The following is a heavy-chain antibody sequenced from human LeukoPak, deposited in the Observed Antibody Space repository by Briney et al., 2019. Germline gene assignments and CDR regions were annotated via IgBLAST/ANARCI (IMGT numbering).Heavy chain of an antibody. D-gene: IGHD3-3*01. J-gene: IGHJ5*02. CDR2: IIPIFGTA. CDR3: AIPGYDFHP. V-gene: IGHV1-69*13. Sequence: SVKVSCKASKYTLTDHDIHWVRQALGQRLEWMGGIIPIFGTANYAQKFQGRVTITADESTSTAYMELSSLRSEDTAVYYCAIPGYDFHPWGQGTLVTVSS. CDR1: KYTLTDHD.